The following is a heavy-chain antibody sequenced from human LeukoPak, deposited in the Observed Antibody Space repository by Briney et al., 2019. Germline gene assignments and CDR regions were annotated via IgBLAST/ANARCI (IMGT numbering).Heavy chain of an antibody. J-gene: IGHJ4*02. CDR1: GFTFSNYN. D-gene: IGHD3-10*01. V-gene: IGHV3-48*02. CDR2: ISSNSNTI. Sequence: GGSLRLSCAAPGFTFSNYNMNWGRQAPGKGLEWISYISSNSNTIYNADSVKGRFTISRDNAKNSLYLQMNSLRDEDTAVYYCARVWGSGSYFLGRLDYWGQGTLVTVSS. CDR3: ARVWGSGSYFLGRLDY.